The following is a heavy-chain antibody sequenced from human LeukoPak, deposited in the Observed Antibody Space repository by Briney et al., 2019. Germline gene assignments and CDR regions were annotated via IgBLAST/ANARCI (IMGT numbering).Heavy chain of an antibody. D-gene: IGHD2-15*01. CDR1: GYSFTSYW. V-gene: IGHV5-51*01. J-gene: IGHJ4*02. Sequence: RGESLKISCKGSGYSFTSYWIGWVCQMPGKGLEWMGIIYPGASDTRYSPSFQGQVTISADKSISTAYLQWSSLKASDTAMYYCARRYCSGGSCFDSWGQGTLVTVSS. CDR3: ARRYCSGGSCFDS. CDR2: IYPGASDT.